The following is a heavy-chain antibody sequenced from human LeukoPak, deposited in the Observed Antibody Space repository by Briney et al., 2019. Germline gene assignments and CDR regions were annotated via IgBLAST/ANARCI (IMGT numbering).Heavy chain of an antibody. CDR2: INHSGST. V-gene: IGHV4-39*07. Sequence: SETLSLTCTVSGGSISSSSYYWDWIRQPPGKGLEWIGEINHSGSTNYNPSLKSRVTISVDKSKNQFSLKLSSVTAADTAVYYCARVLSACSSTSCLYYFDYWGQGTLVTVSS. D-gene: IGHD2-2*01. CDR3: ARVLSACSSTSCLYYFDY. J-gene: IGHJ4*02. CDR1: GGSISSSSYY.